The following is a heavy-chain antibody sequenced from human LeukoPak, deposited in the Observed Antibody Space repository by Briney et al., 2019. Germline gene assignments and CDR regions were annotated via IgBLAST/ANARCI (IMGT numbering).Heavy chain of an antibody. J-gene: IGHJ3*02. CDR3: ARSNRVYGDYLLRAFDI. V-gene: IGHV3-20*04. Sequence: GGSLRLSCAASGFTFDNYGMTWVRHVPGKGLEWGSGINWNGGSTGYADSVKGRFTISRDNAKNSLYLQMNSLRAEDTALYYCARSNRVYGDYLLRAFDIWGQGTMVTVSS. CDR1: GFTFDNYG. D-gene: IGHD4-17*01. CDR2: INWNGGST.